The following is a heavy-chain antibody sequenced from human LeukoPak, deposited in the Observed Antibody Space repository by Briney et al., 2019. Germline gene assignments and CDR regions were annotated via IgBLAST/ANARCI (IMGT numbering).Heavy chain of an antibody. D-gene: IGHD6-19*01. CDR2: VSAYNGDT. Sequence: ASVKVSCKASGYTFTSCGICWVRQAPGQGLEWMGWVSAYNGDTNYAQKFQGRVTMTTDTSTSTAYMELRSLSSDDTAVYYCARDAPQWRNAFDFWGQGTMVTVSS. V-gene: IGHV1-18*01. J-gene: IGHJ3*01. CDR1: GYTFTSCG. CDR3: ARDAPQWRNAFDF.